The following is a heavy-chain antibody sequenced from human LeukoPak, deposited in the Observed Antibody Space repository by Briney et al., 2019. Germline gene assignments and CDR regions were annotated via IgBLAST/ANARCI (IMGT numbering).Heavy chain of an antibody. D-gene: IGHD6-13*01. J-gene: IGHJ4*02. CDR1: GYTFTSYG. CDR2: ISGSGGST. Sequence: SCKASGYTFTSYGMSWVRQAPGKGLEWVSAISGSGGSTYYADSVKGRFTISRDNSKNTLYLQMNSLRAEDTAVYYCAKDWGVYSSSWYRYWGQGTLVTVSS. CDR3: AKDWGVYSSSWYRY. V-gene: IGHV3-23*01.